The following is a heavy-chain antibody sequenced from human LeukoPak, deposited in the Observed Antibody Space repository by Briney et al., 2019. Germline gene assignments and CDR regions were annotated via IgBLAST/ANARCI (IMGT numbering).Heavy chain of an antibody. CDR1: VYNSSSHD. CDR3: ARVVGQWLEVH. V-gene: IGHV1-8*01. Sequence: VSSAPSVYNSSSHDTNWVCHTPGQGPERMGYMSPNSGKTRYAEQFQGRVTMTSDASITAAYMDLSSLLSEDTAVYYCARVVGQWLEVHWGEGTQVTVSS. D-gene: IGHD6-19*01. J-gene: IGHJ4*02. CDR2: MSPNSGKT.